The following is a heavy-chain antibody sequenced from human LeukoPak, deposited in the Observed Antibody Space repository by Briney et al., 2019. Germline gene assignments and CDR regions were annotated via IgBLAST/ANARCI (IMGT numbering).Heavy chain of an antibody. J-gene: IGHJ4*02. D-gene: IGHD1-14*01. CDR1: GDSVSTNTGA. CDR3: ARGGTGNCERTTCYFDY. V-gene: IGHV6-1*01. Sequence: SQTLSLTCVISGDSVSTNTGAWNWIRQSPSRGFEWLGRTYYRSKWYNEYAVPVKSRISINPDTSKNQFSLQLNSVTPEDTAVYYCARGGTGNCERTTCYFDYWGQGTLVTVSS. CDR2: TYYRSKWYN.